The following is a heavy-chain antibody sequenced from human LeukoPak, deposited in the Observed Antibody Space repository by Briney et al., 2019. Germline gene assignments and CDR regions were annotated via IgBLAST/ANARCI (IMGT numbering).Heavy chain of an antibody. Sequence: SDTLSLTHTVSGGSLSSYYWRWIRQPPGKGLDWMGYIYYCGSTNYNPSLKSRVTISVDTSKNQFSLKLSSVTAADTAVYYCARDELYCSSTSCSNFYYYGMDVWGKGTTVTVSS. D-gene: IGHD2-2*01. J-gene: IGHJ6*04. V-gene: IGHV4-59*01. CDR2: IYYCGST. CDR1: GGSLSSYY. CDR3: ARDELYCSSTSCSNFYYYGMDV.